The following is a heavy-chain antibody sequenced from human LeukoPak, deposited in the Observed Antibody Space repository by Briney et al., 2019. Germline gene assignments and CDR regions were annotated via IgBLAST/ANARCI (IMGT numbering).Heavy chain of an antibody. J-gene: IGHJ2*01. CDR3: ASLGSGSYSRKNWYVDL. CDR2: INQSGST. CDR1: GGSFSGYY. Sequence: SETLSLTCAVYGGSFSGYYWSWIRQPPGKGLEWIGEINQSGSTNYNPSLKSRVTISVDKSKNQFSLELSVVIGADTAVYYCASLGSGSYSRKNWYVDLWGRGTLVTVSS. V-gene: IGHV4-34*01. D-gene: IGHD3-10*01.